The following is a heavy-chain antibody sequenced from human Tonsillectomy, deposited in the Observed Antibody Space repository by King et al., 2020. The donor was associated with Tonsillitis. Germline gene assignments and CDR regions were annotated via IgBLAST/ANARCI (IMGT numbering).Heavy chain of an antibody. J-gene: IGHJ6*02. CDR1: GFTFGDYD. V-gene: IGHV3-20*04. CDR3: ARDLHDYYSYAMDV. CDR2: IKWNGGST. Sequence: VQLVESGGGVVRPGGSLRLSCAASGFTFGDYDMNWVRQAPGKGLEWVSGIKWNGGSTDYADSVKGRFTISRDNAKNSLYLQMNSLRPEDTALYYCARDLHDYYSYAMDVWGQGTTVTVSS.